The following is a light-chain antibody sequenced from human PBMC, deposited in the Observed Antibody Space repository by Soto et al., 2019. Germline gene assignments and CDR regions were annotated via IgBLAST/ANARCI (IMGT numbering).Light chain of an antibody. Sequence: QPVLTQPPSASGIPGQRVTISCSGRSSNIGSNYVYWYQQLPGSAPKLLIYRNDQRPSGVPDRFSGSKSGTSASLAISGPRSEDEADYYCAAWDDSLSAVVFGGGTKLTVL. CDR1: SSNIGSNY. J-gene: IGLJ2*01. CDR3: AAWDDSLSAVV. V-gene: IGLV1-47*01. CDR2: RND.